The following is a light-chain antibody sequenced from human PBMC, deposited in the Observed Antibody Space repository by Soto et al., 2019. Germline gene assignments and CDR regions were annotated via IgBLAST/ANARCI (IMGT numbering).Light chain of an antibody. J-gene: IGKJ1*01. CDR3: QQYGSSPGT. CDR1: QSVTSNY. Sequence: EIVLAQSPGTLSLSPGERATLSCRASQSVTSNYLAWYQQNPGQAPRLLIYGASRRATGIPDRFSGSGSGTDFTLTISRLEPEDFAVYFCQQYGSSPGTFGQGTKVEIK. V-gene: IGKV3-20*01. CDR2: GAS.